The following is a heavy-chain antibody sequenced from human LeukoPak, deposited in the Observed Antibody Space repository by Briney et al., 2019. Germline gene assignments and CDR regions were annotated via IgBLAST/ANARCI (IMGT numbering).Heavy chain of an antibody. D-gene: IGHD4-23*01. J-gene: IGHJ4*02. CDR3: ARDFGTTVVTPFDY. V-gene: IGHV3-21*01. Sequence: GGSLRLSCAASGFTFNNYVMSWVRQAPGKGLEWVSSISSSSSYIYYADSVKGRFTISRGNAKNSLYLQMNSLRAEDTAVYYCARDFGTTVVTPFDYWGQGTLVTVSS. CDR1: GFTFNNYV. CDR2: ISSSSSYI.